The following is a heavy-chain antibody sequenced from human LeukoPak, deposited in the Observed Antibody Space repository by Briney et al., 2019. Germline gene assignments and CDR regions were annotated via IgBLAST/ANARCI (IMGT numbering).Heavy chain of an antibody. CDR1: GGSITSDVYY. CDR3: ASSRYYYGAGSTNWFDP. Sequence: SETLSLTCTVSGGSITSDVYYWSWIRQHPGKGLEWIGYIYSGSTSYNPSLKSRVTISVDTSKNQFSLGLTSVTAADTAVYYCASSRYYYGAGSTNWFDPWGQGTPVTVSS. V-gene: IGHV4-31*03. CDR2: IYSGST. J-gene: IGHJ5*02. D-gene: IGHD3-10*01.